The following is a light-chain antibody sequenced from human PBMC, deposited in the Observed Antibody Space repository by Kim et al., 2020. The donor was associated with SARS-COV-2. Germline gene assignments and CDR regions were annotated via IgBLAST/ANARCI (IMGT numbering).Light chain of an antibody. CDR2: YDS. Sequence: VSVAPGKTARSNCGVNNNGSKRVHWYQRKPGQAPVLFNYYDSDRPSGIPERFSGSNSGNTATMTISRVEAGDESDYYCQVCDSGVVFGGGTQLTVL. CDR3: QVCDSGVV. J-gene: IGLJ2*01. V-gene: IGLV3-21*04. CDR1: NNGSKR.